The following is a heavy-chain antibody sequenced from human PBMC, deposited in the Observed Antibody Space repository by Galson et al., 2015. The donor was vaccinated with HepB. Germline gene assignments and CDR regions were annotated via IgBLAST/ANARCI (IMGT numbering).Heavy chain of an antibody. Sequence: SLRLSCAASGFTFSDYYMSWIRQAPGKGLEWVSYMSSSGSTIYYADSVKGRFTISRDNAENSLYLQMNSLRAEDTAVYYCARDRGSGSYLQDSWGQGTLVTVSS. CDR1: GFTFSDYY. CDR3: ARDRGSGSYLQDS. J-gene: IGHJ4*02. CDR2: MSSSGSTI. D-gene: IGHD3-10*01. V-gene: IGHV3-11*01.